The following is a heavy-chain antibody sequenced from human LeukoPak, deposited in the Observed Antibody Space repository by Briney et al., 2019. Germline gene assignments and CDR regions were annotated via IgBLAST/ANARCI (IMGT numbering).Heavy chain of an antibody. V-gene: IGHV3-66*01. Sequence: GGSLRLSCAASGFTFSSYSMNWVRQAPGKGLEWVSVIYSGGSTYYADSVKGRFTISRDNSKNTLYLQMNSLRAEDTAVYYCARTLSRVSQNYYFDYWGQGTLVTVSS. CDR1: GFTFSSYS. CDR2: IYSGGST. D-gene: IGHD2-2*01. CDR3: ARTLSRVSQNYYFDY. J-gene: IGHJ4*02.